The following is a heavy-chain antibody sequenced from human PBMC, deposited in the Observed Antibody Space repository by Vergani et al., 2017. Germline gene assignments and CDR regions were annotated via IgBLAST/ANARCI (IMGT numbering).Heavy chain of an antibody. Sequence: QVQLVQSGAEVKKPGSSVKVSCKASGGTFSSYAISWVRQAPGQGLEWMGGIIPIFGTANSAQKFQGRVTITADKSTSTAYMELSSLRSDDTAVYYCARAWGDYYDSSGYYPPFDYWGQGTLVTVSS. J-gene: IGHJ4*02. CDR3: ARAWGDYYDSSGYYPPFDY. CDR2: IIPIFGTA. V-gene: IGHV1-69*06. CDR1: GGTFSSYA. D-gene: IGHD3-22*01.